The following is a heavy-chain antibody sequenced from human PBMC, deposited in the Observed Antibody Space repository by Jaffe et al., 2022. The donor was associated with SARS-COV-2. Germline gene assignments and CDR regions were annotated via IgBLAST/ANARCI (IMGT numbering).Heavy chain of an antibody. CDR1: GFTFSSYA. Sequence: EVQLVESGGGLVQPGGSLRLSCAASGFTFSSYAMSWVRQAPGKGLEWVSAISGSGGSTYYADSVKGRFTISRDNSKNTLYLQMNSLRAEDTAVYYCAKDLYPDAHSMVRGVIIGFDYWGQGTLVTVSS. CDR2: ISGSGGST. J-gene: IGHJ4*02. V-gene: IGHV3-23*04. CDR3: AKDLYPDAHSMVRGVIIGFDY. D-gene: IGHD3-10*01.